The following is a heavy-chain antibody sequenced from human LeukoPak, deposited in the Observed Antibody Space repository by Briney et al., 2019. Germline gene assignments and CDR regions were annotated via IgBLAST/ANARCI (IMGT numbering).Heavy chain of an antibody. J-gene: IGHJ3*02. CDR3: TKGAYDSSGRDAFDI. Sequence: ASVKVSCKASGYTFTSYGISWVRQAPAQGLEWMGWISDYNGNTNYAQKLQGRVTMTKDTSTSTAYMELRSLKSDDTAVYYCTKGAYDSSGRDAFDISAQGTIVTASS. V-gene: IGHV1-18*01. CDR2: ISDYNGNT. D-gene: IGHD3-22*01. CDR1: GYTFTSYG.